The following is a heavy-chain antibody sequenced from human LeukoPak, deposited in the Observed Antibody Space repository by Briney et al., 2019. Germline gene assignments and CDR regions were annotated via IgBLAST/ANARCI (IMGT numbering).Heavy chain of an antibody. CDR1: GFTFSHYG. V-gene: IGHV3-33*06. D-gene: IGHD4-11*01. CDR2: IWNDGSNR. J-gene: IGHJ4*02. CDR3: AKDAQRAFDYSHSLEY. Sequence: PGGSLRLSCVASGFTFSHYGMHLVRQAPGRGLEWVAVIWNDGSNRYYADSVKSRFTIYRDNSKTTVYPQMNSLREADTSVYYCAKDAQRAFDYSHSLEYWGQGNLVTVSS.